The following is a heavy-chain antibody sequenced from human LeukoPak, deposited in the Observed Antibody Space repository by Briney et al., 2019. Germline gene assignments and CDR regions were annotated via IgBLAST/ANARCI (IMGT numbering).Heavy chain of an antibody. CDR2: IYHSGGT. V-gene: IGHV4-38-2*02. Sequence: SETLSLTCAVSGYSISSGYYWGWIRQPPGKGLEWIGSIYHSGGTYYNPSLKSRVTISVDTSKNQFSLKLSSVTAADTVVYYCARDLPLYYYGSGSPFDYWGQGTLVTVSS. CDR1: GYSISSGYY. CDR3: ARDLPLYYYGSGSPFDY. J-gene: IGHJ4*02. D-gene: IGHD3-10*01.